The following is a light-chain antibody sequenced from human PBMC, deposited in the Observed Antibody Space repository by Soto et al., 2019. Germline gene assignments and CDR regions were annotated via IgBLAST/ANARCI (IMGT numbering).Light chain of an antibody. Sequence: DIQMTQSPTTLSASVGDRVTITCRASQSIGSWLAWYQQKPGKAPKLLIYKASTLESGVPSRFSGSGSGTEFILTISSLQPEDFASDYCQQYGSYSPGTFGQGTKVEIK. V-gene: IGKV1-5*03. CDR3: QQYGSYSPGT. J-gene: IGKJ1*01. CDR2: KAS. CDR1: QSIGSW.